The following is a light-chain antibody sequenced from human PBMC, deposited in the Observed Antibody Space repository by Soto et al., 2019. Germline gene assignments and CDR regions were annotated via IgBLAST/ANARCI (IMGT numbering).Light chain of an antibody. CDR3: QQTYNSPGT. CDR1: QSINTY. CDR2: AAS. J-gene: IGKJ3*01. Sequence: DIQMTQSPSSLSASVGDRVTIACRASQSINTYLYWYQQKPVKAPKLLSFAASSLQSGVPSRFSDSESGTDFNLTISPLQPEDFATDYCQQTYNSPGTFGPGTKVDIK. V-gene: IGKV1-39*01.